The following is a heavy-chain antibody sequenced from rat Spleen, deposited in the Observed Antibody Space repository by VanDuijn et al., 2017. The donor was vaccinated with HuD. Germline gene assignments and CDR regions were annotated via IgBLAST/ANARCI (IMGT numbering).Heavy chain of an antibody. J-gene: IGHJ2*01. CDR3: AVAGYGY. D-gene: IGHD1-7*01. Sequence: EVQLVETGGGLVQPGRSLKLSCVASGFTFSRYWMYWVRQAPGKGLEWVSSVSSDGVNTYYPDSVKGRFTISRDNAENRVYLQMNSRKSEDTATYYGAVAGYGYWGQGVMVTVSS. V-gene: IGHV5-58*01. CDR1: GFTFSRYW. CDR2: VSSDGVNT.